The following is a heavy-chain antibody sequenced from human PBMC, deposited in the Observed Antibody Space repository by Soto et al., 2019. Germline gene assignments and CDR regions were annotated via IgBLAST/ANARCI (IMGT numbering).Heavy chain of an antibody. Sequence: SETLSLTCTVSGDSVTRSRYYWGWIRQPPGKGLEWIGSVYYSGSTYYNPSLKSRITISIDTSKNQFSLNMNSMTAADTAVYYCATEGGVVDANWFGPWGQGTLVTVSS. CDR1: GDSVTRSRYY. V-gene: IGHV4-39*02. D-gene: IGHD3-22*01. CDR3: ATEGGVVDANWFGP. J-gene: IGHJ5*02. CDR2: VYYSGST.